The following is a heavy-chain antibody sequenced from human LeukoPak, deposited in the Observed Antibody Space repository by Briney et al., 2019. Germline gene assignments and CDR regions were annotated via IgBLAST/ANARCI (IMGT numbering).Heavy chain of an antibody. D-gene: IGHD5-12*01. J-gene: IGHJ4*02. CDR3: ARRLRGYSGYEDY. CDR1: GGSISSSSYY. CDR2: IYYSGST. V-gene: IGHV4-39*07. Sequence: SETLSLTCTVSGGSISSSSYYWGWIRQPPGKGLEWIGSIYYSGSTYYNPSLKSRVTISVDTSKNQFSLKLSSVTAADTAVYYCARRLRGYSGYEDYWGQGTLVTVSS.